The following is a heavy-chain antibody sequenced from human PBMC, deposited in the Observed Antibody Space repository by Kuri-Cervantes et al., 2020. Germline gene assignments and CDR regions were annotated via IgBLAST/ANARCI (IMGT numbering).Heavy chain of an antibody. CDR1: GGTFSSYA. J-gene: IGHJ4*02. CDR2: IIPIFGTA. D-gene: IGHD3-10*01. Sequence: SVKVSCKASGGTFSSYAISWVRQAPGQGIEWMGGIIPIFGTANYAQKFQGRVTITADNSTSTAYMELSSLRPEDTAVYYCARGYGSPYYFDYWGQGTLVTVSS. V-gene: IGHV1-69*06. CDR3: ARGYGSPYYFDY.